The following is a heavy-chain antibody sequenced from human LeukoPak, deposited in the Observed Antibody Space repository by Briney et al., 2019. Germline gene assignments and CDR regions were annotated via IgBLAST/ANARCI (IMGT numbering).Heavy chain of an antibody. D-gene: IGHD3-10*01. CDR1: GGSISSGGYS. CDR3: ARGPDYYGSGSPFDY. Sequence: SETLSLTCAVSGGSISSGGYSWSWIRQPPGKGLEWIGYIYHSGSTYYNPSLKSRVTISVDRSKNQFSLKLSFVTAADTAVYYCARGPDYYGSGSPFDYWGQGTLVTVSS. CDR2: IYHSGST. J-gene: IGHJ4*02. V-gene: IGHV4-30-2*01.